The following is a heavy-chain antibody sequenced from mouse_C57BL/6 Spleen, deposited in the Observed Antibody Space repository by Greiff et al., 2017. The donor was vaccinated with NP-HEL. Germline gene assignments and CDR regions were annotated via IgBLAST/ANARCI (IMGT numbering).Heavy chain of an antibody. V-gene: IGHV1-9*01. CDR1: GYTFTGYW. D-gene: IGHD1-1*01. Sequence: QVQLQQSGAELMKPGASVKLSCKATGYTFTGYWIEWVKQRPGHGLEWIGEILPGSGSTNYNEKFKGKATLTADTSSNTAYMQLSSLTTEDSATYYCARGYYGSSYEYYFDYWGKGTTLTVSS. CDR3: ARGYYGSSYEYYFDY. J-gene: IGHJ2*01. CDR2: ILPGSGST.